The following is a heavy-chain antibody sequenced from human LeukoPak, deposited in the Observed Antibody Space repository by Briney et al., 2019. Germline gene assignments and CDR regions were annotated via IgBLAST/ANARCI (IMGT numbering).Heavy chain of an antibody. CDR1: GFTFSNYN. D-gene: IGHD2/OR15-2a*01. J-gene: IGHJ4*02. Sequence: GGSLRLSCAASGFTFSNYNMNWVRQAPGKGLEWVSSVSSSSIYISYADSVKGRFTISRDNTKNALYLQMNSLRAEDTAVFYCARTLYSIVPAVDDYFDSWGQGTLVTVSS. CDR2: VSSSSIYI. V-gene: IGHV3-21*01. CDR3: ARTLYSIVPAVDDYFDS.